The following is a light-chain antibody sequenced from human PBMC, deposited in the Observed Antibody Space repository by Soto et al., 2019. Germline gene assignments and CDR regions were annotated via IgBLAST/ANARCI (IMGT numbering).Light chain of an antibody. J-gene: IGKJ4*01. CDR3: QQYDSLPLT. V-gene: IGKV1-33*01. CDR1: QGIINY. Sequence: DIQMTQSPSSLSASVGDAVTITCQASQGIINYLSWYQQKPGKAPKLLIYDASILETGVPSRFSGSGSGTNFTFSISTLQAEDLGTYYCQQYDSLPLTFGGGTKVEIK. CDR2: DAS.